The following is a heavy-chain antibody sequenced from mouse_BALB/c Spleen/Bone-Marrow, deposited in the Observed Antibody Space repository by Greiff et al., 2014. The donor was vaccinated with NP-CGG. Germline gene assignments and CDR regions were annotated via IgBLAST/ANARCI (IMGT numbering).Heavy chain of an antibody. CDR2: INSNGGST. D-gene: IGHD1-1*01. V-gene: IGHV5-6-3*01. CDR3: ARDYYGSSDY. CDR1: GFTFSSYG. Sequence: EVQLQESGGGLVQPGGSLKLSCAASGFTFSSYGMSWVRQTPDKRLELVATINSNGGSTYYPDSMKGRFTISRDNAKNTLYLQMSSLKSEDTAMYYCARDYYGSSDYWGQGTTLTVSS. J-gene: IGHJ2*01.